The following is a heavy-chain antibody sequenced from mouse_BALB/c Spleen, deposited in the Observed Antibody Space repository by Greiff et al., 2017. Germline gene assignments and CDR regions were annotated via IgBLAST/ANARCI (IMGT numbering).Heavy chain of an antibody. CDR2: IRNKANGYTT. CDR3: ARFYYYGSSYGYFDY. D-gene: IGHD1-1*01. Sequence: EVQGVESGGGLVQPGGSLRLSCATSGFTFTDYYMSWVRQPPGKALEWLGFIRNKANGYTTEYSASVKGRFTISRDNSQSILYLQMNTLRAEDSATYYCARFYYYGSSYGYFDYWGQGTTLTVSS. V-gene: IGHV7-3*02. CDR1: GFTFTDYY. J-gene: IGHJ2*01.